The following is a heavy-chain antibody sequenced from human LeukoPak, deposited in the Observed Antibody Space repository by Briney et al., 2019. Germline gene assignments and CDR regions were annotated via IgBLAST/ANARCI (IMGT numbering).Heavy chain of an antibody. J-gene: IGHJ6*03. CDR1: GGSISSYY. CDR2: IYYSGST. V-gene: IGHV4-59*08. CDR3: ARRYYYDSSGYSNYYYMDV. D-gene: IGHD3-22*01. Sequence: SETLSLTCTVSGGSISSYYWSWIRQPPGKGLEWIGYIYYSGSTNYNPSLKSRVTISVDTFKNQFSLKLSSVTAADTAVYYCARRYYYDSSGYSNYYYMDVWGKGTTVTVSS.